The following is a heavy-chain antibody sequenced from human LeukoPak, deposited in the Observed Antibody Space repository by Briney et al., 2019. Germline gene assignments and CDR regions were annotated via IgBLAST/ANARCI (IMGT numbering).Heavy chain of an antibody. CDR2: IESSGYT. CDR1: GDSITAYY. Sequence: SETLSLTCTVSGDSITAYYWSWIRQSPGKGLEWIGYIESSGYTSYNPSLKSRVTISVDTSKNQFSLKLSSVTAADTAVYYCARMPIDSSGYYYPDYYYYYYMDVWGKGTTVTVSS. J-gene: IGHJ6*03. D-gene: IGHD3-22*01. V-gene: IGHV4-59*08. CDR3: ARMPIDSSGYYYPDYYYYYYMDV.